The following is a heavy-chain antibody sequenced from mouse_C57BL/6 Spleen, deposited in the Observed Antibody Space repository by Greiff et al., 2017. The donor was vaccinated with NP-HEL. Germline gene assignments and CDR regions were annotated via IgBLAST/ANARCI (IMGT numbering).Heavy chain of an antibody. V-gene: IGHV1-69*01. J-gene: IGHJ1*03. CDR3: ARTEGSSWYFDV. CDR1: GYTFTSYW. D-gene: IGHD1-1*01. CDR2: IDPSDSYT. Sequence: QVHVKQPGAELVMPGASVKLSCKASGYTFTSYWMHWVKQRPGQGLEWIGEIDPSDSYTNYNQKFKGKSTLTVDKSSSTAYMQLSSLTSEDSAVYYCARTEGSSWYFDVWGTGTTVTVSS.